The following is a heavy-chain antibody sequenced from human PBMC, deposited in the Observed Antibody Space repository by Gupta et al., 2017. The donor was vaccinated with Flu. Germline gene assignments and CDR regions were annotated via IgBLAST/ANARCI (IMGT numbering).Heavy chain of an antibody. J-gene: IGHJ4*02. D-gene: IGHD1-7*01. CDR1: GFTFSNSG. V-gene: IGHV3-30*18. CDR3: AKGGLHNWNYDGDY. Sequence: QVQLVQSGGGAVQPGRSLRVSCVASGFTFSNSGLLWVCPTPDKGMEWMAVISDDGSNEGYADSVKGRFTISRDNSKNILFLQMNSLRPEDTAVYYCAKGGLHNWNYDGDYWGQGTLVTVSS. CDR2: ISDDGSNE.